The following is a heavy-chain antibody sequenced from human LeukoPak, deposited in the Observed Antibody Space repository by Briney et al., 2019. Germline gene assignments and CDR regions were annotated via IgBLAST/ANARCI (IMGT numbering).Heavy chain of an antibody. CDR3: ARGGSRGWDMYYFDY. D-gene: IGHD6-19*01. Sequence: ASVKVSCKASGGTFSSYAISWVRQAPGQGLEWMGGIIPIFGTANYAQKFQGRVTITADKSTSTAYMELRSLRSDDTAVYYCARGGSRGWDMYYFDYWGQGTLVTVSS. CDR2: IIPIFGTA. V-gene: IGHV1-69*06. J-gene: IGHJ4*02. CDR1: GGTFSSYA.